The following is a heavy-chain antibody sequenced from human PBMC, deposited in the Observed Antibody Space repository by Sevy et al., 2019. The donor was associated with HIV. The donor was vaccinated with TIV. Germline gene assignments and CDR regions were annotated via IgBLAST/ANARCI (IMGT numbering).Heavy chain of an antibody. CDR3: ARDSSGLNWFDP. J-gene: IGHJ5*02. D-gene: IGHD6-19*01. CDR2: IIPIFGTA. V-gene: IGHV1-69*13. Sequence: ASVKVSCKASGGTFSSYAISWVRQAPGQGLEWMGGIIPIFGTANYAQEFQGRVTITADESTSTAYMELSSLRSEDTAVYYCARDSSGLNWFDPWGQGTLVTVSS. CDR1: GGTFSSYA.